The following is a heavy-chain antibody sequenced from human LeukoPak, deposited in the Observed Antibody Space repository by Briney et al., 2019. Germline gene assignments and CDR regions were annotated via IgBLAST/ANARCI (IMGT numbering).Heavy chain of an antibody. CDR2: IRYDGRNK. Sequence: GGSLRLSCGASGFTFSSYGMHWVRQAPGKGLEWVAFIRYDGRNKYYAESVKGRFTISRDNSKNTLYLQMNSLRAEDTAVYYCARDVYYGSGSPRLDYWGQGTLVTVSS. CDR1: GFTFSSYG. D-gene: IGHD3-10*01. J-gene: IGHJ4*02. V-gene: IGHV3-30*02. CDR3: ARDVYYGSGSPRLDY.